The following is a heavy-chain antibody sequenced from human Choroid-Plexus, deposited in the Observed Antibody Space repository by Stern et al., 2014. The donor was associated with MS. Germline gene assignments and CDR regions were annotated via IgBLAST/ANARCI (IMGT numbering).Heavy chain of an antibody. V-gene: IGHV3-30*18. D-gene: IGHD2/OR15-2a*01. CDR2: VSYDGSNK. Sequence: MQLVESGGGVVQPGRPLRVSCVASGFTFGSCAMHWVRQAPGKGLEWVAGVSYDGSNKYNAASVKGRFAISRDNSQNTLYMQMISLIPEDTAVYYCAKDRQYLTYFFDHWGQGSLVTVSS. CDR1: GFTFGSCA. CDR3: AKDRQYLTYFFDH. J-gene: IGHJ5*02.